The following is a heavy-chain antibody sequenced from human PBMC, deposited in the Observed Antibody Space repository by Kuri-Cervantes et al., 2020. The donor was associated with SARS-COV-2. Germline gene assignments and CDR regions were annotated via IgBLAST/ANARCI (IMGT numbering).Heavy chain of an antibody. CDR1: GFTFSSYA. J-gene: IGHJ1*01. V-gene: IGHV3-23*01. CDR2: ISGSGGST. Sequence: GGSLRLSCAASGFTFSSYAMNWVRQAPGKGLEWVSAISGSGGSTYYADSVKGRFTISRDNSKNTLYRKMNSLRAEDTAVYYCAKWGGYCSGGSCSLPFQHWGQGTLVTVSS. D-gene: IGHD2-15*01. CDR3: AKWGGYCSGGSCSLPFQH.